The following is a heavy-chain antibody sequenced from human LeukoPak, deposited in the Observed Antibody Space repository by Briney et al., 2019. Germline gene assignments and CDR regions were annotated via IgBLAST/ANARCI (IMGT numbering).Heavy chain of an antibody. D-gene: IGHD3-22*01. V-gene: IGHV3-30*04. J-gene: IGHJ1*01. CDR1: GFTFSTYA. CDR2: K. CDR3: ARETFVYDSSGGEYFQH. Sequence: TGRSLRLSCAASGFTFSTYAMHWVRQAPGKGLEWVAVKYYANSVKGRFTISRDNPKNTLYLQMNSLRAEDTAVYYCARETFVYDSSGGEYFQHWGQGTLVTVSS.